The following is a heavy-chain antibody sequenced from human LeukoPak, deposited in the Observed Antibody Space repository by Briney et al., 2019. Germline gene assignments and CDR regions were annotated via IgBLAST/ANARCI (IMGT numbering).Heavy chain of an antibody. Sequence: GGSLRLSCAASGFTLSNHWMTWVRQVPGRGPEWVANVNRDGSETYYLDSVKGRFTISRDNAKNSLYLQMSNLRAEDTAVYYCAKSYNGYESKPDYWGQGTLVTVSS. CDR1: GFTLSNHW. CDR2: VNRDGSET. J-gene: IGHJ4*02. V-gene: IGHV3-7*03. CDR3: AKSYNGYESKPDY. D-gene: IGHD5-12*01.